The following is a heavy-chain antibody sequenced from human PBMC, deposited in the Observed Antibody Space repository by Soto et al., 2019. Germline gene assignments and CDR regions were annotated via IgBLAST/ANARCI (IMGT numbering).Heavy chain of an antibody. CDR1: GYTFTVYY. CDR3: ARGGGIVLMVYATSPNFDY. V-gene: IGHV1-2*04. D-gene: IGHD2-8*01. Sequence: ASVKVSCKASGYTFTVYYMHWVRQAPGQGLEWMGWINPNSGGTNYAQKFQGWVTMTRDTSISTAYMELSRLRSDDTAVYYCARGGGIVLMVYATSPNFDYWGQGTLVTVSS. J-gene: IGHJ4*02. CDR2: INPNSGGT.